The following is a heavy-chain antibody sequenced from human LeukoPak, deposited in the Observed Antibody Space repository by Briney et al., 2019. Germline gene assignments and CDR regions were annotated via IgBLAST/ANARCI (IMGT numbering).Heavy chain of an antibody. CDR1: GYTFTTYY. CDR3: ARTYYYDNIAENWFDL. CDR2: MNAKNGNT. Sequence: GASVNVSCAASGYTFTTYYMAWVRQAAGQGLEGMGWMNAKNGNTGYAQRFQGRVAMTRYTSISTAYMELTSLRSEDTAVYYCARTYYYDNIAENWFDLWGQGTLVTVSS. D-gene: IGHD3-22*01. V-gene: IGHV1-8*01. J-gene: IGHJ5*02.